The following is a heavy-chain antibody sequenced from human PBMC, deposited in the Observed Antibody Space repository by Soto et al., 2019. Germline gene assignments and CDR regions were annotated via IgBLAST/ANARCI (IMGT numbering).Heavy chain of an antibody. D-gene: IGHD1-26*01. J-gene: IGHJ6*02. CDR1: GGTFSSYA. Sequence: ASVKVSCKASGGTFSSYAISWVRQAPGQGLEWMGGIIPIFGTANYAQKFQGRVTSTADESTSTAYMELSSLRSEDTAVYYCARGATKPLYYYGMDVWGQGTTVTVSS. CDR3: ARGATKPLYYYGMDV. V-gene: IGHV1-69*13. CDR2: IIPIFGTA.